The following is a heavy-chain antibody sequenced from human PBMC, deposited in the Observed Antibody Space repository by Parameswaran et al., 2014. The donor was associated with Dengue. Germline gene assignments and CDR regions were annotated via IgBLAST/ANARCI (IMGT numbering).Heavy chain of an antibody. D-gene: IGHD4-17*01. CDR3: ARSTVNTMMFDP. V-gene: IGHV4-4*02. Sequence: VRQAPGKGLEWIGEIYQSGSTNYNPSLKSRVTISVQKSKNLFSLNLRSVTAADTAVYYCARSTVNTMMFDPWGQGTLVTVSS. CDR2: IYQSGST. J-gene: IGHJ5*02.